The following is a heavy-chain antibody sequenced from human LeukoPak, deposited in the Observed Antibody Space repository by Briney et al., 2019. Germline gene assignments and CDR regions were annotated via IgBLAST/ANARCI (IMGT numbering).Heavy chain of an antibody. Sequence: GGSLRLSCAASGFTFSSYWMSWVRQAPGKGLEWVANIKQDGSEKYYVDSVKGRFTISRDNAKNSLYLQMNSLRAEDTAVYYCAISGSHRLLYGMDVWGQGTTVTVSS. D-gene: IGHD1-26*01. V-gene: IGHV3-7*01. CDR2: IKQDGSEK. CDR1: GFTFSSYW. CDR3: AISGSHRLLYGMDV. J-gene: IGHJ6*02.